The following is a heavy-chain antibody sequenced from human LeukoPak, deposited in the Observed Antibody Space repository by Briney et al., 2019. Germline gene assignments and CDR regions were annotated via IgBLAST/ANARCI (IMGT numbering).Heavy chain of an antibody. CDR3: AKGTLVGSGTNWFDP. Sequence: PGGSLRLSCAASGFTFGSYAMSWVRQAPGKGLEWVSAISGSGGSTYYADSVKGRFTISRDNSKNTLYLQMNSLRAEDTAVYYCAKGTLVGSGTNWFDPWGQGTLVTVSS. CDR1: GFTFGSYA. V-gene: IGHV3-23*01. J-gene: IGHJ5*02. D-gene: IGHD3-10*01. CDR2: ISGSGGST.